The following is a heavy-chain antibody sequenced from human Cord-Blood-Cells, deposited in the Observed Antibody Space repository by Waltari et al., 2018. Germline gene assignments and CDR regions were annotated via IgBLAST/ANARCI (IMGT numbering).Heavy chain of an antibody. CDR1: GYTFTGYY. CDR2: INPNSGGT. J-gene: IGHJ4*02. Sequence: QVQLVQSGAEVKKPGASVKVSCKASGYTFTGYYMHWVRQAPGQGLEWMGWINPNSGGTNYAQKFQGWVTMTRDTSISTAYMELSRLRSDDTAVYYCARDRRPVGYSGYDYGFDYWGQGTLVTVSS. D-gene: IGHD5-12*01. V-gene: IGHV1-2*04. CDR3: ARDRRPVGYSGYDYGFDY.